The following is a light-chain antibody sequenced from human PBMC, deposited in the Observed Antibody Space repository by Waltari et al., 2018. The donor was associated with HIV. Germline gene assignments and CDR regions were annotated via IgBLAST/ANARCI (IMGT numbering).Light chain of an antibody. CDR3: GTWDSRLTTYV. Sequence: QSVLTQPPSVSAAPGQKVSISSSGNHSTIGNNHVSWYRQVPGTAPKVVIYDSKRRPSGIPDRSSGSKSGTSASLAIPGLQTGDEADFYCGTWDSRLTTYVFGSGSKLTVL. J-gene: IGLJ1*01. CDR2: DSK. V-gene: IGLV1-51*01. CDR1: HSTIGNNH.